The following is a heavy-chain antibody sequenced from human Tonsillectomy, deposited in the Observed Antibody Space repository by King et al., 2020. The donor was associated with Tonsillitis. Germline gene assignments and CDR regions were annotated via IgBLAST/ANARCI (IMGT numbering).Heavy chain of an antibody. CDR2: IYYTGST. D-gene: IGHD2-21*01. V-gene: IGHV4-39*01. CDR3: ARPPVWWSDRRSVWFDP. Sequence: QLQESGPGLVKPSETLSLSCSVSGDSISGGNHYWGWIRQPPGQGLEWIASIYYTGSTYYSPSLKSRVTMSVDTSKNRFSLKLHSVTAADTAVYYCARPPVWWSDRRSVWFDPWGQGTLVTVSS. J-gene: IGHJ5*02. CDR1: GDSISGGNHY.